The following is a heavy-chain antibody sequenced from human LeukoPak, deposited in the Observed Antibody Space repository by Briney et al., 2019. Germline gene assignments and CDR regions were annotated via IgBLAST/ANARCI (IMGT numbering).Heavy chain of an antibody. V-gene: IGHV3-48*04. Sequence: GGSLRLSCAASGFDFSTYSIDWVRQAPGKGLGWVSYISSSSSNIYHADSVKGRFTISRDNAKNSLHLQMNSLRAEDTAVYYCARVGRSGWTVDYWGQGTLVTVSS. CDR2: ISSSSSNI. CDR1: GFDFSTYS. CDR3: ARVGRSGWTVDY. J-gene: IGHJ4*02. D-gene: IGHD6-19*01.